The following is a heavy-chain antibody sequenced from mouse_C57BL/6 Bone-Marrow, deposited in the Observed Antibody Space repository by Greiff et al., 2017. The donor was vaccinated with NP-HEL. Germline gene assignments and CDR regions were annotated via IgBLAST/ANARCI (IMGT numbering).Heavy chain of an antibody. CDR1: GYTFTSYG. D-gene: IGHD2-4*01. V-gene: IGHV1-81*01. CDR2: IYPRSGNT. Sequence: QVQLKESGAELARPGASVKLSCKASGYTFTSYGISWVKQRTGQGLEWIGEIYPRSGNTYYNEKFKGKATLTADKSSSTAYMELRSLTSEDSAVYFCAREVDYDGDYFDYWGQGTTLTVSS. CDR3: AREVDYDGDYFDY. J-gene: IGHJ2*01.